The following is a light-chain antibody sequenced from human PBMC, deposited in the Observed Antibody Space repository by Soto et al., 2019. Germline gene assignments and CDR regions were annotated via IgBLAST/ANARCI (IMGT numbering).Light chain of an antibody. CDR1: QSVGSY. V-gene: IGKV3-11*01. CDR3: QQRNNWPPTWT. CDR2: GAS. Sequence: EIVFTQSPATLSLSPGERATLSCRASQSVGSYLAWYRQKPGQAPRLLISGASNRAPGIPARFSGSGSGTEFTLTISSLEPEDFAVYYCQQRNNWPPTWTFGQGTK. J-gene: IGKJ1*01.